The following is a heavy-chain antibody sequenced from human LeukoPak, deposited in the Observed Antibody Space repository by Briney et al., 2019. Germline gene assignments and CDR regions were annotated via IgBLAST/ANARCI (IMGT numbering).Heavy chain of an antibody. CDR3: ARVPIRFLGWDV. D-gene: IGHD3-3*01. Sequence: PGGSLRLSCAASGFTFSDYWLSWLRQAPGKGLEWVAHIKTDGTAKVYADSVKGRFSISRDNAKNSLYLQMNSLRAEDTAVYYCARVPIRFLGWDVWGKGTTVTVSS. CDR1: GFTFSDYW. CDR2: IKTDGTAK. J-gene: IGHJ6*04. V-gene: IGHV3-7*01.